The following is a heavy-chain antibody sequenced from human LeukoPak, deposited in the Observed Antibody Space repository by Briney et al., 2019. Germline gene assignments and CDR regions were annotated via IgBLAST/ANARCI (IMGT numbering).Heavy chain of an antibody. CDR2: INPIGGNT. D-gene: IGHD7-27*01. J-gene: IGHJ4*02. Sequence: ASVKVSCKASGDTINTYYIHWVRQAPGQGLGWMGIINPIGGNTNYAQRFQGRVTMTRDTSTSTVYMELSSLRSEDTAVYYCARANRGHDYWGQGTLVTVSS. V-gene: IGHV1-46*02. CDR1: GDTINTYY. CDR3: ARANRGHDY.